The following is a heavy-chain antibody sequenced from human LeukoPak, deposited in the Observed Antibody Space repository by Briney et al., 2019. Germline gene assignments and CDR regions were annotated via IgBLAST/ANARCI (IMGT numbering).Heavy chain of an antibody. J-gene: IGHJ4*02. D-gene: IGHD1-14*01. Sequence: SVKVSCKASGGTFSSYAISWVRQAPGQGLEWMGGIIPIFGTANYAQKFQGRVTFTTDESTSTAYMELSSLRSEDTAVYYCARDSGTEPYMGKLDYWGQGTLVTVSS. CDR2: IIPIFGTA. V-gene: IGHV1-69*05. CDR3: ARDSGTEPYMGKLDY. CDR1: GGTFSSYA.